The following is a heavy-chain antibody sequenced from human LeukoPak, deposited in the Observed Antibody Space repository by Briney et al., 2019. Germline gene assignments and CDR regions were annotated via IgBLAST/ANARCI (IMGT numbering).Heavy chain of an antibody. Sequence: AGSLSLSCAASGFTFSSYAMSWDRQAPGPGLDRISASCGSGSTYYADSVKRRFTISRYTSKNTLYLQTNSLSAADTAVYYCPKDLYPALQQLVGYWGQGTLVTVSS. CDR2: SCGSGST. D-gene: IGHD6-13*01. CDR1: GFTFSSYA. CDR3: PKDLYPALQQLVGY. J-gene: IGHJ4*02. V-gene: IGHV3-23*01.